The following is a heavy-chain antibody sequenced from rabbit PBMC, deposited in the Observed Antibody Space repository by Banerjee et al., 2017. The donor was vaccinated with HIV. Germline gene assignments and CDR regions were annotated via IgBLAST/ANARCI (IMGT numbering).Heavy chain of an antibody. CDR2: IYTGSGST. J-gene: IGHJ4*01. Sequence: QEQLEESGGGLVQPGGSLKLSCKASEFDLSRYYMSWVRQAPGKGLELIGCIYTGSGSTWYASWVNGRFTISRSTSQNTVDLKMTSLTAADTATYFCAREDTASGDYNLWGQGTLVTVS. D-gene: IGHD1-1*01. V-gene: IGHV1S43*01. CDR3: AREDTASGDYNL. CDR1: EFDLSRYY.